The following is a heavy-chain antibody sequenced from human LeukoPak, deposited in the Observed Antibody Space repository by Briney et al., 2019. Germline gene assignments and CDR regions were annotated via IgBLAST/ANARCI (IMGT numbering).Heavy chain of an antibody. Sequence: GGSLRLSCAASGFSFSGYSMNWVRQAPGKGLEWVSSISTSSTYIYYADSVKGRFTISRDNAKNSLYLQMNSLRAEDTAVYYCARVGVWGFGVVNFFDYWGQGTLVTVSS. J-gene: IGHJ4*02. D-gene: IGHD3-3*01. CDR3: ARVGVWGFGVVNFFDY. CDR2: ISTSSTYI. V-gene: IGHV3-21*01. CDR1: GFSFSGYS.